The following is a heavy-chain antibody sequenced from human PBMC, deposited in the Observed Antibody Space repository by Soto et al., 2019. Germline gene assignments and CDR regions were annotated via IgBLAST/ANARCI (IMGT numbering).Heavy chain of an antibody. CDR2: IIPIFGTA. D-gene: IGHD1-20*01. Sequence: SVKVSCKASGGTFSSYAISWVRQAPVQGLEWMGGIIPIFGTANYAQKFQGRVTITADESTSTAHMELSSLRSEDTAVYYCARDPSGITGTTRNWFDPWGQGTLVTVSS. J-gene: IGHJ5*02. V-gene: IGHV1-69*13. CDR3: ARDPSGITGTTRNWFDP. CDR1: GGTFSSYA.